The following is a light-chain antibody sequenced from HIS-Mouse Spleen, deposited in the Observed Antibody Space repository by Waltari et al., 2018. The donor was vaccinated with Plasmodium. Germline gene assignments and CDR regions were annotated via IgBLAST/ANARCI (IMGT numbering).Light chain of an antibody. CDR2: SNN. J-gene: IGLJ2*01. CDR3: AAWDDSLNGVV. Sequence: QSVLTQPPSASGTPGQRVTISCSGSSSNIGSNTVNWYQQLPGKAPNLLIYSNNQRPSGVPDRFSGSKSGTSASLAISGLQSEDEADYYCAAWDDSLNGVVFGGGTKLTVL. V-gene: IGLV1-44*01. CDR1: SSNIGSNT.